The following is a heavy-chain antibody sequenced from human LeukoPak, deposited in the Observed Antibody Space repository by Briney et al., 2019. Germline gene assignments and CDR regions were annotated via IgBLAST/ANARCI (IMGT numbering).Heavy chain of an antibody. CDR3: ARDYSDSSGYYYFDY. D-gene: IGHD3-22*01. Sequence: QSGGSLRLSCAASGFTFSNYEMNWVRQAPGRGLEWVSYISSSGSLIYYADSVKGRFTISRDNAKNSLYLQMNSLRAEDTAVYYCARDYSDSSGYYYFDYWGQGTLVTVSS. CDR2: ISSSGSLI. V-gene: IGHV3-48*03. J-gene: IGHJ4*02. CDR1: GFTFSNYE.